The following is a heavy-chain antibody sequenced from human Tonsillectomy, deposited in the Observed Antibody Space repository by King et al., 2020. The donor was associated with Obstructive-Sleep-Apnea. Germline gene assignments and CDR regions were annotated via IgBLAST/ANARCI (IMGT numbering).Heavy chain of an antibody. D-gene: IGHD5-18*01. V-gene: IGHV1-69*04. Sequence: QLVQSGAEVKKPGSSVKVSCKASGGTFSSNAISWVRQAPGQGLEWMGRIIPILGIANYAQKFQGRGTITADKSTNPAYMELSSLRSEDTAVYYCARAYTAMNYFDYWGQGTLVTVSS. CDR2: IIPILGIA. CDR3: ARAYTAMNYFDY. J-gene: IGHJ4*02. CDR1: GGTFSSNA.